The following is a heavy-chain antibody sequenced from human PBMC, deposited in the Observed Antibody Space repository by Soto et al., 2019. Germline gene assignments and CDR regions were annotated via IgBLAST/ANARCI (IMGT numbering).Heavy chain of an antibody. CDR1: GFTFSSYA. CDR3: ARDRAMVGGYYFDY. CDR2: ISYDGSNT. Sequence: QVQLVESGGGVVQPGRSLRLSCAASGFTFSSYAMHWVRQAPGKGLEWVAVISYDGSNTFYTDSVKGRFTISRDKSNNTLQLLMNSLSADDTAVYYCARDRAMVGGYYFDYWGQGTLVTVSS. D-gene: IGHD3-10*01. J-gene: IGHJ4*02. V-gene: IGHV3-30-3*01.